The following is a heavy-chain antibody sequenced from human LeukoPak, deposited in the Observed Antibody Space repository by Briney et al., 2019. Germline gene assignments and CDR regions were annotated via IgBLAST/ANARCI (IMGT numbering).Heavy chain of an antibody. V-gene: IGHV3-23*01. CDR2: ISGSGGST. D-gene: IGHD1-7*01. CDR1: GFTFSSYA. Sequence: GGSLRLSCAASGFTFSSYAMSWVRQAPGKGLEWVSAISGSGGSTYYADSVKGRSTISRDNSKNTLYLQMNSLRAEDTAVYYCAKDLLYNWNYGGYFDYWGQGTLVTVSS. J-gene: IGHJ4*02. CDR3: AKDLLYNWNYGGYFDY.